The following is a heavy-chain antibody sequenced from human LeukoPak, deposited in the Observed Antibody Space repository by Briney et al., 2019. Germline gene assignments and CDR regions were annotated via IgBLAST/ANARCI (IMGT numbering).Heavy chain of an antibody. J-gene: IGHJ5*02. V-gene: IGHV4-34*01. CDR2: INHSGST. CDR1: GGSFSGYY. Sequence: SETLSLTCAVYGGSFSGYYWSWIRQPPGKGLEWIGEINHSGSTNYNPSLKSRVTISVDTSKNQFSLKLSSVAAADTAVYYCARGGYYYGSGSQYNWFDPWGQGTLVTVSS. CDR3: ARGGYYYGSGSQYNWFDP. D-gene: IGHD3-10*01.